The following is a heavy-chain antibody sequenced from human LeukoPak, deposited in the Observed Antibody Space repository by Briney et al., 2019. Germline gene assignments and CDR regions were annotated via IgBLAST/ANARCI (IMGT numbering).Heavy chain of an antibody. CDR3: ARGPIIAVAGTGYGMDV. Sequence: VASVKVSCKASGYTFTSYYMHWVRQAPGQGLEWMGIINPSGGNTGYAQKFQGRVTMTRNTSISTAYMELSSLRSEDTAVYYCARGPIIAVAGTGYGMDVWGQGTTVTVSS. CDR1: GYTFTSYY. J-gene: IGHJ6*02. D-gene: IGHD6-19*01. CDR2: INPSGGNT. V-gene: IGHV1-46*01.